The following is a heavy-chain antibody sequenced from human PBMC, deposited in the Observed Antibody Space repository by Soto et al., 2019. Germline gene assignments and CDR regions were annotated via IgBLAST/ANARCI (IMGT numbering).Heavy chain of an antibody. D-gene: IGHD4-17*01. J-gene: IGHJ2*01. CDR2: IHYSGST. CDR3: ARRYYGGNSWYFDL. Sequence: QVQLQESGPGLVKPSETLSLTCTDYGGSISSYYWSWIRQPPGKGLDWIGYIHYSGSTNYNPSLKSLVTISVHTSKNQFSLKLSSVTAADAAVYYCARRYYGGNSWYFDLWGRGTLVTVSS. V-gene: IGHV4-59*08. CDR1: GGSISSYY.